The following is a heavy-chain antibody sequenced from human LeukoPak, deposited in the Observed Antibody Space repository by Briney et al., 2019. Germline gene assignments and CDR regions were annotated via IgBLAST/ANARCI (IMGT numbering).Heavy chain of an antibody. CDR1: GGTFSSYA. D-gene: IGHD1-1*01. J-gene: IGHJ6*03. CDR3: ARSSLEYYYYYYMDV. CDR2: IIPIFGTA. V-gene: IGHV1-69*13. Sequence: SVKVSCKASGGTFSSYAISWVRQAPGQGLEWMGGIIPIFGTANYAQKFQGRVTITADESTSTAYMELSSLRSVDTAVYYCARSSLEYYYYYYMDVWGKGTTVTVSS.